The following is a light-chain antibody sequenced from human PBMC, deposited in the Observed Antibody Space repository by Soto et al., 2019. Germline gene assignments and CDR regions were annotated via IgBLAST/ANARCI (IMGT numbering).Light chain of an antibody. V-gene: IGKV4-1*01. CDR1: QSFLYSAKNKNF. J-gene: IGKJ5*01. CDR2: WAP. Sequence: DIAMTQSPDSLAVSLGERATIHSKSSQSFLYSAKNKNFLTWYQQKPGQPPKLLIYWAPTRESGVPDRFTGSGSGTDFTLTINSLQAEDVAVYYCQQHYINPITFGQGTRLEIK. CDR3: QQHYINPIT.